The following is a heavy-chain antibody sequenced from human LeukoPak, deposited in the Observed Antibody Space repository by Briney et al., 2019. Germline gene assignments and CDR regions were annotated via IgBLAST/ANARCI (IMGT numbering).Heavy chain of an antibody. CDR3: ARGPPESSSSDS. CDR2: MSPNNGKT. V-gene: IGHV1-8*01. D-gene: IGHD6-13*01. CDR1: GYTFSNYD. Sequence: GASVKVSCKASGYTFSNYDINWVRQATGQGREWMGWMSPNNGKTGYAQNFQGRVIMTRDTSISTAYMELRRLRIEDTAVYYCARGPPESSSSDSWGQGTLVTVSS. J-gene: IGHJ4*02.